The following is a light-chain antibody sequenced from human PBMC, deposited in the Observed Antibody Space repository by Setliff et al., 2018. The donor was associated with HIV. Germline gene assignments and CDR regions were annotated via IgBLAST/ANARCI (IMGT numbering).Light chain of an antibody. Sequence: EIVLTQSPDTLSLSPGERATLSCRASQSVWYYIAWYQHKPGQAPRLLIYDASSRAAGVPSRFSGGGSGTDFTLTISNLEPEDFAVYYCQQVRDSRTFGQGTKVDIK. CDR2: DAS. J-gene: IGKJ1*01. CDR3: QQVRDSRT. V-gene: IGKV3-11*01. CDR1: QSVWYY.